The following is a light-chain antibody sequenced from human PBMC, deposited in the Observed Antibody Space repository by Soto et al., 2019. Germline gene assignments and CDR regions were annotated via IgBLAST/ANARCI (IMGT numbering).Light chain of an antibody. Sequence: EIVLTQSPGTLSLSPGETATLSCRARETVDTSSLGWYQQKPGRAPSLLIYSVSRRSTGITDRFSASGSATGFTLTNTRLEPEDFAVYYCHQYGSSPLTFGGGTKVEI. V-gene: IGKV3-20*01. J-gene: IGKJ4*01. CDR2: SVS. CDR3: HQYGSSPLT. CDR1: ETVDTSS.